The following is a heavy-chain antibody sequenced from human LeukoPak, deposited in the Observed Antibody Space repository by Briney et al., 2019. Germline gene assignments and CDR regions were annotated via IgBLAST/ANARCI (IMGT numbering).Heavy chain of an antibody. J-gene: IGHJ4*02. D-gene: IGHD3-3*01. Sequence: SETLSLTCTVSGGSISSSSYYWGWIRQPPGKGLEWIGSIYYSGSTYYNPSLKSRVTISVDTSKNQFSLRLTSVTAADTAVYYCARENNRITIFGVVIIGNYYFDYWGQGTLVTVSS. V-gene: IGHV4-39*02. CDR1: GGSISSSSYY. CDR2: IYYSGST. CDR3: ARENNRITIFGVVIIGNYYFDY.